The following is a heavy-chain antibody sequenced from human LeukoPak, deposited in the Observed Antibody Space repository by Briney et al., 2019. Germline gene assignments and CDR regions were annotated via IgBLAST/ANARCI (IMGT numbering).Heavy chain of an antibody. J-gene: IGHJ4*02. CDR1: GFSLSTRGVG. CDR2: IYWNDDK. V-gene: IGHV2-5*01. D-gene: IGHD3-22*01. CDR3: AHREGYDSSGYHPYFDY. Sequence: SGPTLVKPTQTLTLTCTFSGFSLSTRGVGVGWIRQPPGKALVWLALIYWNDDKRYSPSLKSRLTITKDTSKNQVVLTMTNMDPVDTATYYCAHREGYDSSGYHPYFDYWGQGTLVTVSS.